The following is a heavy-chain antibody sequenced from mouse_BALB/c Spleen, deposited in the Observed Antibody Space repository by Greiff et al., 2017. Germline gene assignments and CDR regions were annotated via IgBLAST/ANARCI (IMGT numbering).Heavy chain of an antibody. CDR2: IYPGGGYT. D-gene: IGHD4-1*01. Sequence: VKLVESGAELVRPGTSVKISCKASGYTFTNYWLGWVKQRPGHGLEWIGDIYPGGGYTNYNQKFKDKAKLTVDKSSSTAYMQLSSPTSEDSAVYYCTRPGKDYYAMDYWGQGTSVTVSS. CDR3: TRPGKDYYAMDY. V-gene: IGHV1-63*01. CDR1: GYTFTNYW. J-gene: IGHJ4*01.